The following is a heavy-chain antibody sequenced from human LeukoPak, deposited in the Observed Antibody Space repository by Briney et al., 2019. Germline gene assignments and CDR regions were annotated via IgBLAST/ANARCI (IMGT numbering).Heavy chain of an antibody. V-gene: IGHV4-38-2*02. Sequence: SETLSLTCAVSGYSISSGYYWGWIRQPPGKGLEWIGSIYHSGSTYYNPSLKSRVTISVDTSKNQFSLKLSSVTAADTAAYYCAREAGYYGSGFYYFDYWGQGTLVTVSS. CDR1: GYSISSGYY. CDR2: IYHSGST. J-gene: IGHJ4*02. D-gene: IGHD3-10*01. CDR3: AREAGYYGSGFYYFDY.